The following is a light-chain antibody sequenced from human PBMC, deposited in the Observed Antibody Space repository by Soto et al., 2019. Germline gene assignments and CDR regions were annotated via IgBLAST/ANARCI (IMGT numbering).Light chain of an antibody. CDR1: SSNIGSNT. V-gene: IGLV1-44*01. J-gene: IGLJ3*02. Sequence: QAVVTQPPSASGTPGQRVTISCSGSSSNIGSNTVNWYQQLPGTAPKLLIYSNNQRPSGVPDRFSGSKSGTSASLAISGLQAEDEADYYCQAYDNSLGVFVLFGGGTKVTVL. CDR2: SNN. CDR3: QAYDNSLGVFVL.